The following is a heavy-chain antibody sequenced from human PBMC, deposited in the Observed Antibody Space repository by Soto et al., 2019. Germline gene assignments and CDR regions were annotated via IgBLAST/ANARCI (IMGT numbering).Heavy chain of an antibody. J-gene: IGHJ3*02. Sequence: ASVKVSCKASGYTFTGYYMHWVRQAPGQGLEWMGWINPNSGGTNYAQKFQGWVTMTRDTSISTAYMELSRLRSDDTAVYYCARDREQQLPFAFDIWGQGTMVTVSS. D-gene: IGHD6-13*01. CDR1: GYTFTGYY. CDR3: ARDREQQLPFAFDI. CDR2: INPNSGGT. V-gene: IGHV1-2*04.